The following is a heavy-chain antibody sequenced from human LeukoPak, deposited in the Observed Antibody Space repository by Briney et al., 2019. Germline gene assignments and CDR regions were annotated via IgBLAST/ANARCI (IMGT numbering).Heavy chain of an antibody. D-gene: IGHD6-6*01. CDR2: INTDGSST. CDR1: GFTFSSYW. CDR3: ARESLLIAAPFDY. J-gene: IGHJ4*02. V-gene: IGHV3-74*01. Sequence: GGSLRLSCAASGFTFSSYWMHWVRQAPGKGPVWVSRINTDGSSTSYADSVKGRFTISRDNAKNTLYLQMNSLRAEDTAVYYCARESLLIAAPFDYWGQGTLVTVSS.